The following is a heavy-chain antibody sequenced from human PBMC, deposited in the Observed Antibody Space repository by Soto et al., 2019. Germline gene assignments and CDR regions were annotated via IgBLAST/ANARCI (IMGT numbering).Heavy chain of an antibody. J-gene: IGHJ3*02. Sequence: GASVKVTCKAPGGTFSSYAISWVRQAPGQGLEWMGGIIPIFGTANYAQKFQGRVTITADESTSTAYMELSSLRSEDTAVYYCARDRSVVVVAATHVGDAFDISGQGTIVTGSS. CDR3: ARDRSVVVVAATHVGDAFDI. CDR1: GGTFSSYA. CDR2: IIPIFGTA. V-gene: IGHV1-69*13. D-gene: IGHD2-15*01.